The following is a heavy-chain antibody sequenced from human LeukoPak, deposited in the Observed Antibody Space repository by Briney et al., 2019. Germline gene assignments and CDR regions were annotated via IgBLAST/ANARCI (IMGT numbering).Heavy chain of an antibody. D-gene: IGHD6-6*01. Sequence: SETLSLTCTVSGGSISSGDYYWSWIRQPPGKGLEWIVYIYYSGSTYHNPSLKSRVTISVDTSKNQFSLKLSSVTAADTAVYYCARDSSSYYYYYGMDVWGQGTTVTGSS. J-gene: IGHJ6*02. V-gene: IGHV4-30-4*01. CDR3: ARDSSSYYYYYGMDV. CDR2: IYYSGST. CDR1: GGSISSGDYY.